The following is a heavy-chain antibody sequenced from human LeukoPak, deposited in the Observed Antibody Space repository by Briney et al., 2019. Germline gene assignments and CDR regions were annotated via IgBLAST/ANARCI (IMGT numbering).Heavy chain of an antibody. CDR2: MSYDGSNE. V-gene: IGHV3-30*04. Sequence: GGSLRLSCTASGFTFSSYAMHWVRQAPGTGLQWVAFMSYDGSNEYYADSVKGRFTISRDNSKNTLYLQMNSLSAEDTAVYYCAREGYYYGSESHQADGLDVWGHGTMVTVSS. D-gene: IGHD3-10*01. CDR1: GFTFSSYA. J-gene: IGHJ3*01. CDR3: AREGYYYGSESHQADGLDV.